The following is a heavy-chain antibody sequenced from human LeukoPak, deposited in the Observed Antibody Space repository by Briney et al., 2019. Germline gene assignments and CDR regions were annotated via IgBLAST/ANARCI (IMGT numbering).Heavy chain of an antibody. J-gene: IGHJ5*02. V-gene: IGHV1-2*02. CDR2: INPNSGGT. CDR1: GYTFTGYY. D-gene: IGHD3-10*01. CDR3: ARGDYYGSPKVVAA. Sequence: GSVKVSCKASGYTFTGYYMHWVRQAPGQGLEWMGWINPNSGGTNYAQKFQGRVTMTRDTSISTAYMELSRLRSDDTAVFYCARGDYYGSPKVVAAWGQGTLVTVSS.